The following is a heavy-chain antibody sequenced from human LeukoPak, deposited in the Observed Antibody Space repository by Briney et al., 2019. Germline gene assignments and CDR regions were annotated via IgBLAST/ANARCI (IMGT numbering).Heavy chain of an antibody. J-gene: IGHJ4*02. V-gene: IGHV3-23*01. CDR1: GFTFRTYA. Sequence: GGSLRLSCTGSGFTFRTYAFSWVRQAPGKGLEWVSATGSDGVTYYADSVKGRFTISRDNSKNALYLQMNGLRADDTAVYYCGIRDTSDYYVFWGQGTLVTVSS. CDR2: TGSDGVT. CDR3: GIRDTSDYYVF. D-gene: IGHD3-22*01.